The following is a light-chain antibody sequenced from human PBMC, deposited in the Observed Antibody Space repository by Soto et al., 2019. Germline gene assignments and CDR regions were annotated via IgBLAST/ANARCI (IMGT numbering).Light chain of an antibody. CDR2: AAS. CDR3: QQSYKSPPT. J-gene: IGKJ1*01. CDR1: QSISSY. Sequence: DKQMTQSPSSLSASVGDRVTITCRASQSISSYLNWYQQKPGKAPKLLIYAASSLQSGVPSRFSGSGSGTDFTLTISSLQPEDFATYYCQQSYKSPPTFGPGTKVDI. V-gene: IGKV1-39*01.